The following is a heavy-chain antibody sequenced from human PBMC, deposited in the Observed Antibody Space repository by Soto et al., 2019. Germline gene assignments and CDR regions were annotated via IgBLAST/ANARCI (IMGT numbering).Heavy chain of an antibody. CDR3: ACNSGSYSRPHY. J-gene: IGHJ4*02. Sequence: ASVKVSCKASGCTFTSYGISWVRQAPGQGLEWMGWITAYDGNTDYAQKFQGRVTMTTDTSTSTAYMELRSLRSDDTAVYYCACNSGSYSRPHYWGQGTLVTVSS. V-gene: IGHV1-18*01. CDR2: ITAYDGNT. D-gene: IGHD1-26*01. CDR1: GCTFTSYG.